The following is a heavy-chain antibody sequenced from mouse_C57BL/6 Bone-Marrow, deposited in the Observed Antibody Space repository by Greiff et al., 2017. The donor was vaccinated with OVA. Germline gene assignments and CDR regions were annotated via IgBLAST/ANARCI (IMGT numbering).Heavy chain of an antibody. V-gene: IGHV1-64*01. J-gene: IGHJ3*01. CDR1: GYTFTSYW. CDR3: ARRNYGSSYDAWFAY. CDR2: IHPNSGST. Sequence: VQLQESGAELVKPGASVKLSCKASGYTFTSYWMHWVKQRPGQGLEWIGMIHPNSGSTNYNEKFKSKATLTVDKSSSTAYMQLSSLTSEDSAVYYCARRNYGSSYDAWFAYWGQGTLVTVSA. D-gene: IGHD1-1*01.